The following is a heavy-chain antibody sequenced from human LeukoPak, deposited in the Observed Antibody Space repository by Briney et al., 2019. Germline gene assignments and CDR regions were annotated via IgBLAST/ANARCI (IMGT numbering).Heavy chain of an antibody. J-gene: IGHJ4*02. CDR1: GGSISSYY. Sequence: SETLSLTCTVSGGSISSYYWSWIRQPPGKGLEWIAYIYYTGSTNYNPSLKSRITISVDTSKNQFSLKLSSVTAADTAVYYCARGGTWYGNFDYWGQGTLVTVSS. V-gene: IGHV4-59*01. D-gene: IGHD6-13*01. CDR2: IYYTGST. CDR3: ARGGTWYGNFDY.